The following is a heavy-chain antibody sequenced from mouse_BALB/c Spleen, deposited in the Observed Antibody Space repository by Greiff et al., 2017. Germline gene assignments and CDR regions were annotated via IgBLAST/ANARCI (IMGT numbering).Heavy chain of an antibody. CDR2: IWSGGST. D-gene: IGHD2-1*01. CDR1: GFSLTSYG. V-gene: IGHV2-2*02. CDR3: VRNFYGNYVGWFAY. J-gene: IGHJ3*01. Sequence: QVQLKQSGPGLVQPSQSLSITCTVSGFSLTSYGVHWVRQSPGKGLEWLGVIWSGGSTDYNAAFISRLSVRKDNSKSQVLFKMNSLQANDTAIYYCVRNFYGNYVGWFAYWGQGTLVTVSA.